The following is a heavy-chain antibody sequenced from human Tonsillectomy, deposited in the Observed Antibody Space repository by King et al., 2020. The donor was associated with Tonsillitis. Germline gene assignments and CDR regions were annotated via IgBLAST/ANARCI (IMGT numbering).Heavy chain of an antibody. CDR2: ISYDGSNK. V-gene: IGHV3-30-3*01. CDR3: ARGTCSLLTGEVSYFDY. J-gene: IGHJ4*02. CDR1: GFTFSSYA. D-gene: IGHD7-27*01. Sequence: VQLVESGGGVVQPGRSLRLSCAASGFTFSSYAMHWVRQAPGKGLEWVAVISYDGSNKYYADSVKGRFTISRDNSENTLYLQMNSLRAEDTAVYYCARGTCSLLTGEVSYFDYWGQGTLVTVSS.